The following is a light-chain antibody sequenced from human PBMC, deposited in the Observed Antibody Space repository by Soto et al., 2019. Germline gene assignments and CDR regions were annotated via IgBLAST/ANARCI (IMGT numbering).Light chain of an antibody. Sequence: EIVLTQSPATLSFSPGERAILSCRASQSVSTFFAWYQQKPGQAPRLLIYDASERATGIPARFSGSGSGTAFTLTISSLEPEDFAVYYCQHRFNWPLTFGGGTTVELK. CDR1: QSVSTF. J-gene: IGKJ4*01. CDR2: DAS. V-gene: IGKV3-11*01. CDR3: QHRFNWPLT.